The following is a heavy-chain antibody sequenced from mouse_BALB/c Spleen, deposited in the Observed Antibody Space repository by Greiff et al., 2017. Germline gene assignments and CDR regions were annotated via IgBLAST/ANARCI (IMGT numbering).Heavy chain of an antibody. CDR1: GFTFSSYA. J-gene: IGHJ2*01. Sequence: EVQLVESGGGLVKPGGSLKLSCAASGFTFSSYAMSWVRQTPEKRLEWVASISSGGSTYYPDSVKGRFTISRDNARNILYLQMSSLRSEDTAMYYCAIYYDYVYFDYWGQGTTLTVSS. CDR2: ISSGGST. CDR3: AIYYDYVYFDY. V-gene: IGHV5-6-5*01. D-gene: IGHD2-4*01.